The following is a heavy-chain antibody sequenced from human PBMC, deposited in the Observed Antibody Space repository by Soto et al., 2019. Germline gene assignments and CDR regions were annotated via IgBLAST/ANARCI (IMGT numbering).Heavy chain of an antibody. CDR1: GGSIGIGGYS. Sequence: SDTLSLTCTVSGGSIGIGGYSWSWILHPPGKGLEWIGYIYHSGSTYYNPSLKSRVTISVDTSKNQFSLKLSSVTAADTAVYYCAREGSGSYTTYNWFDPWGQGTLVTVSS. J-gene: IGHJ5*02. CDR2: IYHSGST. V-gene: IGHV4-30-2*01. D-gene: IGHD3-10*01. CDR3: AREGSGSYTTYNWFDP.